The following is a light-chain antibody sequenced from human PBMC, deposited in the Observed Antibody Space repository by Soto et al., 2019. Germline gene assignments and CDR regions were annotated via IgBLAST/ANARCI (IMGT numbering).Light chain of an antibody. V-gene: IGKV3-15*01. CDR1: QRVSSN. J-gene: IGKJ2*01. Sequence: VITQSPASLSMSQGARATLSCRAGQRVSSNLAWYHQKPAQAPTLLIFGASTRAAGIPPRFSGSGSGTEFTPPIISRQPENFAVYYCQQHNYWPHTFGQGTKVDIK. CDR2: GAS. CDR3: QQHNYWPHT.